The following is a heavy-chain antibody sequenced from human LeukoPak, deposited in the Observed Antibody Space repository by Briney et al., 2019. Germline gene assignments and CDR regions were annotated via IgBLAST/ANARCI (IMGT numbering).Heavy chain of an antibody. J-gene: IGHJ4*02. CDR2: ISGDGTDK. D-gene: IGHD2-15*01. V-gene: IGHV3-23*01. CDR3: AKGGHYSFFDY. CDR1: GLTFRNYA. Sequence: PGGSLRLSCAASGLTFRNYAMTWVRQAPGKGLEWVPTISGDGTDKYFADSVKGRFTISRDNSKSTVSLQMDSLRVEDMAVYYCAKGGHYSFFDYWGQGTLVTVSS.